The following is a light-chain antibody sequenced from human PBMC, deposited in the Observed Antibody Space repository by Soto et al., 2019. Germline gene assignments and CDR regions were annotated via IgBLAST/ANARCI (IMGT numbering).Light chain of an antibody. V-gene: IGKV3-11*01. J-gene: IGKJ4*01. CDR1: QNINTY. CDR2: DAS. Sequence: EIVLTQSPATLSLSPGERATLSCRASQNINTYLAWYQQKPGQAPRRLIYDASKRATGIPARFSGSGSGTDFTLTISSLEPEDFAVYYCQHRDYWPPGATFGGGTKVEIK. CDR3: QHRDYWPPGAT.